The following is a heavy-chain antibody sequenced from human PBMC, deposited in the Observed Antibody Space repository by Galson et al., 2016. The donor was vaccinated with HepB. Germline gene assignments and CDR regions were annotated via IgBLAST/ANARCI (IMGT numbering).Heavy chain of an antibody. CDR3: ARDLPTIFGVQPPFDY. Sequence: SVKVSCKASGYTFTTYGVSWVRQAPGQGLAWMGWISAYNGDTNYAHEVQGRVTMTTDTSTSPAYMERSSLSSYNPAIYYCARDLPTIFGVQPPFDYWAQGTLVTVSS. CDR2: ISAYNGDT. CDR1: GYTFTTYG. D-gene: IGHD3-3*01. V-gene: IGHV1-18*04. J-gene: IGHJ4*02.